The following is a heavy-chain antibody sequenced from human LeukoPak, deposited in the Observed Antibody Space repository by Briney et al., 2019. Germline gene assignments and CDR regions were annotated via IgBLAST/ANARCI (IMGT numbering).Heavy chain of an antibody. CDR3: ASGSGSSFDYFDY. CDR2: IYHRGNT. J-gene: IGHJ4*02. D-gene: IGHD3-22*01. Sequence: PSETLSLTCAVSGGSISSRGYSWSWIRQPPWKGLEWMGYIYHRGNTYYNPSLKSRVTISVDRSKNQLSLKLRSVTAADTAMYYCASGSGSSFDYFDYWGQGTLVTVSS. CDR1: GGSISSRGYS. V-gene: IGHV4-30-2*01.